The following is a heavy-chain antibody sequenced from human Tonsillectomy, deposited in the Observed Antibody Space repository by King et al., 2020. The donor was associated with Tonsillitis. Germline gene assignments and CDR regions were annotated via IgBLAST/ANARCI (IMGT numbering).Heavy chain of an antibody. CDR2: IKSETDGGTT. V-gene: IGHV3-15*05. CDR1: GFTFSNDW. D-gene: IGHD1-14*01. J-gene: IGHJ4*02. Sequence: VQLVESGGGLVKPGGSLRLSCAASGFTFSNDWMTWVRQAPGKGLEWVGRIKSETDGGTTDYAAPVKGRFTISRDDSKNMVYLQMNSLKSEDTALYYCTTDPNHVNGYWGQGTLVTVSS. CDR3: TTDPNHVNGY.